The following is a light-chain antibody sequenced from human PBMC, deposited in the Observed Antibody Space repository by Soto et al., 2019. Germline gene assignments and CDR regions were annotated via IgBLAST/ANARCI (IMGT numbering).Light chain of an antibody. V-gene: IGKV1-27*01. J-gene: IGKJ1*01. CDR1: QGIIDY. CDR3: QKYNSAPRT. Sequence: DIQMTQSPPSLSASVGDRVTMTCRASQGIIDYLAWYQQKPGKAPKLLIYAASTLQSGVPSRFSGTGAGTDFTLTISSLQPEDVATYYCQKYNSAPRTFGQGTKVEIK. CDR2: AAS.